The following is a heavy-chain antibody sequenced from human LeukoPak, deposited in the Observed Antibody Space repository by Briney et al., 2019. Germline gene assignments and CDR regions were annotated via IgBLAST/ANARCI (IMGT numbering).Heavy chain of an antibody. CDR1: GFTFSSYS. J-gene: IGHJ4*02. CDR2: IYSGGST. D-gene: IGHD4-23*01. CDR3: AREFSVGY. Sequence: GGSLRLSCAASGFTFSSYSMNWVRQAPGKGLEWVSVIYSGGSTYYADSVKGRFTISRDNSKNTLYLQMNSLRAEDTAVYYCAREFSVGYWGQGTLVTVSS. V-gene: IGHV3-66*01.